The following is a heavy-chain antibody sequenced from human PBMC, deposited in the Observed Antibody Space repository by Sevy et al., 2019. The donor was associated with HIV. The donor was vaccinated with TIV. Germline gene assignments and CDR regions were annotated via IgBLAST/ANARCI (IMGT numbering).Heavy chain of an antibody. J-gene: IGHJ2*01. Sequence: SETLSLTCTVSGGSISSGSYYWSWIRQPAGKGLEWIGRIYISGSTNYNPSLKSRVTISVDTSKNQFSLKLSSVTAADTAVYYCAQIAAAGYWYFDLWGRGTLVTVSS. CDR2: IYISGST. V-gene: IGHV4-61*02. CDR3: AQIAAAGYWYFDL. D-gene: IGHD6-13*01. CDR1: GGSISSGSYY.